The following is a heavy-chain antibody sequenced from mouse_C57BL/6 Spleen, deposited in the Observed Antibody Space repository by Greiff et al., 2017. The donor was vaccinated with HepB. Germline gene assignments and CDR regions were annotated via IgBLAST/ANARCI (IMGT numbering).Heavy chain of an antibody. CDR2: IYPGSGNT. CDR1: GYSFTSYY. Sequence: QVQLQQSGPELVKPGASVKISCKASGYSFTSYYIHWVKQRPGQGLEWIGWIYPGSGNTKYNEKFKGKATLTADTSSSTAYMQLSSLTSEDSAVYYCARSRDDYDGAFAYWGQGTLVTVSA. D-gene: IGHD2-4*01. CDR3: ARSRDDYDGAFAY. V-gene: IGHV1-66*01. J-gene: IGHJ3*01.